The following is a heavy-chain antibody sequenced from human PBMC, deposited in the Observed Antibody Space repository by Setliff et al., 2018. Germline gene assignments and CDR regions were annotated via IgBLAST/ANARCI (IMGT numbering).Heavy chain of an antibody. Sequence: GASVKVSCKASGYTFTSYDINWVRQATGQGLEWMGWMNPNSGNTGYAQKFQGRVTMTRYTSISTAYMELSSLRSEDTAVYYCARGCSRCSHYNRYSQSTPAPSLGAGGSSPSSNYY. D-gene: IGHD2-2*01. CDR2: MNPNSGNT. CDR1: GYTFTSYD. V-gene: IGHV1-8*02. CDR3: ARGCSRCSHYNRYSQSTPAPSLGAGGSSPSSNYY. J-gene: IGHJ6*01.